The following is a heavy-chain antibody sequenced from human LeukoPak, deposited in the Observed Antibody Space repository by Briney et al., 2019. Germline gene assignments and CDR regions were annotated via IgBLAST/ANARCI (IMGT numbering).Heavy chain of an antibody. CDR1: GFTFSSYS. CDR3: AREPIYGLNFDY. Sequence: GGSLRLSCAASGFTFSSYSMNWVREAPGKGLEWVSSISSSGSYIYYADSVKGRFTISRDNANKSLYLQLNSLRAEDTAVYFCAREPIYGLNFDYWGQGTLVTVSS. J-gene: IGHJ4*02. D-gene: IGHD2/OR15-2a*01. V-gene: IGHV3-21*01. CDR2: ISSSGSYI.